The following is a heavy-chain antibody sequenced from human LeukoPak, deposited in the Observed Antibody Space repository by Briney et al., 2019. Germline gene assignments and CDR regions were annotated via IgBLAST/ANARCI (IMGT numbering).Heavy chain of an antibody. J-gene: IGHJ6*02. CDR3: ARAYYYGSGSYQPSLYYGMDV. V-gene: IGHV6-1*01. CDR1: GDSVSGNRAT. CDR2: TYYRSKWYN. Sequence: SQTLSLTCAISGDSVSGNRATWNWLRQSPSRGLEWLGRTYYRSKWYNDYAVSVKSRITINPDTSKNQFSLQLNSVTPEDTAVYYCARAYYYGSGSYQPSLYYGMDVWGQGTTVTVSS. D-gene: IGHD3-10*01.